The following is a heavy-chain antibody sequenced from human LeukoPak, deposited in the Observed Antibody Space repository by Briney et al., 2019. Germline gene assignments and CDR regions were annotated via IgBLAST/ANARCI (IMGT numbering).Heavy chain of an antibody. CDR3: ARDGISLSYFYGMDV. CDR1: GFTFSSYA. CDR2: IYSGGNS. J-gene: IGHJ6*02. Sequence: PGGSLRLSCSASGFTFSSYAMHWVRQAPGKGLEWVSVIYSGGNSFYADSVKGRFTISRDNSKNTLYLQMNSLRAEDTAVYYCARDGISLSYFYGMDVWGQGTTVTVSS. D-gene: IGHD2/OR15-2a*01. V-gene: IGHV3-53*01.